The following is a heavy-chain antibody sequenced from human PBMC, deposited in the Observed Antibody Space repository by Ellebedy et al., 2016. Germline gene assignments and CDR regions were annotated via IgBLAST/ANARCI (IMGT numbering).Heavy chain of an antibody. CDR1: GFTFSSYG. J-gene: IGHJ4*02. Sequence: GESLKISXAASGFTFSSYGMHWVRQAPGKGLEWVAVISYDGSNKYYADSVKGRFTISRDNSKNTLYLQMNSLRAEDTAVYYCAKDSWYARFYFDYWGQGTLVTVSS. CDR3: AKDSWYARFYFDY. CDR2: ISYDGSNK. D-gene: IGHD6-13*01. V-gene: IGHV3-30*18.